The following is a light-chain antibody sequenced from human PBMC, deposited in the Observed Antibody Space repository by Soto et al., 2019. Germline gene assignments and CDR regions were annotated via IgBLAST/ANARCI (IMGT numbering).Light chain of an antibody. CDR1: QTISSY. CDR2: AAS. V-gene: IGKV1-39*01. CDR3: QQSYSTPRT. Sequence: DIQMTQSPSSLAPSVGDRVTITCRASQTISSYLNWYQQKPGKAPKLLIYAASSLQSGVPSRFSGSGSGTDFTLTISSLQPEYFATYYCQQSYSTPRTFGQGTKVDIK. J-gene: IGKJ1*01.